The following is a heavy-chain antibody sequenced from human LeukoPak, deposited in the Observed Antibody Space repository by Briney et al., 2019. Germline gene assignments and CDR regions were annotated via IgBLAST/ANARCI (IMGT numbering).Heavy chain of an antibody. V-gene: IGHV4-34*01. CDR1: GGSFSGYY. D-gene: IGHD6-19*01. CDR2: INHSRRT. CDR3: AGERNSSGLRRLNAFDI. Sequence: SETLSLTCAVYGGSFSGYYWSWIGQPPGKGLEGMGEINHSRRTNSNTSLNSRVTIAVESSKTQYSLQLSPVTAADTAVYYCAGERNSSGLRRLNAFDIWGQGTMVNVSS. J-gene: IGHJ3*02.